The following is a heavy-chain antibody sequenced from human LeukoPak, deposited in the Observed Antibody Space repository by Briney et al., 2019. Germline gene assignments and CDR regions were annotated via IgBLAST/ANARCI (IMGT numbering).Heavy chain of an antibody. D-gene: IGHD3-16*01. Sequence: ASVKVPCKASGYTFTGYYMHWVRQAPGQGLEWMGWINPNSGGTNYAQKFQGRVTMTRDTSISTAYMELSRLRSDDTAVYYCARGGLYYVWDAFDIWGQGTMVTVSS. CDR3: ARGGLYYVWDAFDI. J-gene: IGHJ3*02. CDR1: GYTFTGYY. CDR2: INPNSGGT. V-gene: IGHV1-2*02.